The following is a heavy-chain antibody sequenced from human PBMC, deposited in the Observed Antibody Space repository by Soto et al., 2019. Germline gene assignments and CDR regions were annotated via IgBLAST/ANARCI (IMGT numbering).Heavy chain of an antibody. V-gene: IGHV3-21*01. J-gene: IGHJ6*02. CDR3: ARERPGIAVAGYGMDV. CDR2: ISSSSSYI. D-gene: IGHD6-19*01. Sequence: PGGSLRLSCAASGFTFSSYSMNWVRQAPGKGLEWVSSISSSSSYIYYADSVKGRFTISRDNAKNSLYLQMNSLRAEDTAVYYCARERPGIAVAGYGMDVWGQGTTVTVSS. CDR1: GFTFSSYS.